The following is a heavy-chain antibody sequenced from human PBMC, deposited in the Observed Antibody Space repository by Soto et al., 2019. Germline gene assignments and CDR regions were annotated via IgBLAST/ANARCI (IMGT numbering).Heavy chain of an antibody. CDR1: GFTFSSYG. J-gene: IGHJ6*02. CDR3: ASHLLAVAGYLDGWDV. Sequence: QVQLVESGGGVVQPGRSLRLSCAASGFTFSSYGMHWVRQAPGKGLEWVAVISHDGSNKYFADSVKDRFTFSRDNSQNTLYLQRTSPRVEETAVSYCASHLLAVAGYLDGWDVWGQGTTVTVSS. V-gene: IGHV3-30*03. CDR2: ISHDGSNK. D-gene: IGHD6-19*01.